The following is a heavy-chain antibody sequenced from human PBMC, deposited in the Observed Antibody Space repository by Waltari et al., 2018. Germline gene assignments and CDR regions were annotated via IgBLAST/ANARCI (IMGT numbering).Heavy chain of an antibody. J-gene: IGHJ4*02. Sequence: EVQLVASGGGLVQPGGSLSLSCVASGFPFRKYSMNWVRQAPGKGLEWVSNIISSSSSKEYADSVEGRFTVSRDNAKNTLYLQMNNLRAEDTAVYYCTRGAFDSWGQGTLVTVSS. CDR3: TRGAFDS. V-gene: IGHV3-48*04. CDR2: IISSSSSK. CDR1: GFPFRKYS.